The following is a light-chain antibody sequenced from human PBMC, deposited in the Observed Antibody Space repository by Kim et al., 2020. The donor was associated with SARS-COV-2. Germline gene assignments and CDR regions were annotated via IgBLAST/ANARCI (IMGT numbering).Light chain of an antibody. CDR2: GAS. J-gene: IGKJ1*01. CDR3: QQYNNWPRT. CDR1: QNIGSD. Sequence: EIVMTQSPATLSVSPGERATLSCRASQNIGSDLVWYQQKPGQSPRLLIYGASTRATGIPARFSGSGSGTEFTLTISSLQSEDFAVYYCQQYNNWPRTFGQGTKVYIK. V-gene: IGKV3-15*01.